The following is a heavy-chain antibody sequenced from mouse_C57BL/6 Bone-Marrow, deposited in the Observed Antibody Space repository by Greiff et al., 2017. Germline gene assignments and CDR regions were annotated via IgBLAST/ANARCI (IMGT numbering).Heavy chain of an antibody. CDR3: ARIGCRHWYFDG. Sequence: EVQLQASGPELVKPGDSVKISCKASGYSFTGYFMNWVMQSHGKSLEWIGRINPYNGDTFYNQKFKGKATLTVDKSSSTAHMELRSLKSEDSAVYYCARIGCRHWYFDGWGTGTTVTVSS. V-gene: IGHV1-20*01. CDR1: GYSFTGYF. D-gene: IGHD2-14*01. J-gene: IGHJ1*03. CDR2: INPYNGDT.